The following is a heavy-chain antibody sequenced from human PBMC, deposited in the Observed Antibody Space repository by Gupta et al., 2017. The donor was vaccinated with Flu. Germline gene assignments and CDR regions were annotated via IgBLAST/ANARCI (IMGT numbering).Heavy chain of an antibody. Sequence: QVQLVQSGAEVKEPGASVKVSCKASGYTFPTNYIHWVRQAPGQGLEWMGRINPSGGSTSYAQKFQGRVTMTSDTSTSTVYLDVSSLRSEDTAVYYCGRGFSYGCDYWGQGTLLTVSS. CDR1: GYTFPTNY. CDR2: INPSGGST. CDR3: GRGFSYGCDY. D-gene: IGHD3-16*02. J-gene: IGHJ4*02. V-gene: IGHV1-46*01.